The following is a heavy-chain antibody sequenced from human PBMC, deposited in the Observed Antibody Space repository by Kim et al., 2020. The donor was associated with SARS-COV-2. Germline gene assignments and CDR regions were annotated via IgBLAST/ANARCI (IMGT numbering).Heavy chain of an antibody. CDR3: TRVRCNFGYGFSYYDH. CDR1: GESISLYY. Sequence: SETLSLTCAVFGESISLYYWTWIRQPPGKGLEWIGQVNHRGTTNFNPALKSRVSISVDTSKNQFSLKLTSVTAADTAVYYCTRVRCNFGYGFSYYDH. V-gene: IGHV4-34*01. D-gene: IGHD3-3*02. CDR2: VNHRGTT. J-gene: IGHJ6*03.